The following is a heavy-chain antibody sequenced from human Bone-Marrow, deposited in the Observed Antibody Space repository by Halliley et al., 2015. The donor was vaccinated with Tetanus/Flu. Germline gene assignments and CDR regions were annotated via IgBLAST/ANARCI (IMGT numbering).Heavy chain of an antibody. D-gene: IGHD1-26*01. V-gene: IGHV4-34*01. Sequence: EWIGEINHHGGTNYNPSLKRRVTMSIDGSKNQFSLKLHSVTVADTAVYYCARRKVGGFKGVDFWDRGTLVSVSS. J-gene: IGHJ4*02. CDR2: INHHGGT. CDR3: ARRKVGGFKGVDF.